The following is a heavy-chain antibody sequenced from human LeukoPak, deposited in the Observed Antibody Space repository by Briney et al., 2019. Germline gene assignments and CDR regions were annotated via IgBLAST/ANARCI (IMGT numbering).Heavy chain of an antibody. Sequence: KSGGSLRLSCAASVFTFGNYAMSWVRQAPGKGLEWVSTISNTGSDTYYADSVKGRFTISRDNYANTLYLQMDYLRAEDTAIYYCAKVPYSDYGSGRPPFMDVWGQGTTVAVSS. CDR3: AKVPYSDYGSGRPPFMDV. J-gene: IGHJ6*02. CDR1: VFTFGNYA. D-gene: IGHD3-10*01. CDR2: ISNTGSDT. V-gene: IGHV3-23*01.